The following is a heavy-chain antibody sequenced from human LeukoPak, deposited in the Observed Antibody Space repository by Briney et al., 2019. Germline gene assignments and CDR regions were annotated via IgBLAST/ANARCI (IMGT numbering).Heavy chain of an antibody. CDR1: GFSVSSNY. CDR3: ARGAGERYFDY. CDR2: IYSAGHT. Sequence: GGSLRLSCATSGFSVSSNYMTWVRQAPGKGPEWVSVIYSAGHTYYADSVKGRFTISRDNSKNKVYLQMNSLRDEDTAVYYGARGAGERYFDYWGQGTLVTVSS. D-gene: IGHD3-10*01. J-gene: IGHJ4*02. V-gene: IGHV3-66*01.